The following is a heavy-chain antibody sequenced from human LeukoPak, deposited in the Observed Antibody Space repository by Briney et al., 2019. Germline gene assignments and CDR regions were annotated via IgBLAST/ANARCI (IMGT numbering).Heavy chain of an antibody. Sequence: PSETPSLTCTVSGGSISSYYWSWIRQPPGKGLEWIGYIYYSGSTNYNPSLKSRVTISVDTSKNQFSLKLSSVTAADTAVYYCARQPYDSSGYYYVGYYYMDVWGKGTTVTVSS. CDR1: GGSISSYY. J-gene: IGHJ6*03. CDR2: IYYSGST. D-gene: IGHD3-22*01. CDR3: ARQPYDSSGYYYVGYYYMDV. V-gene: IGHV4-59*01.